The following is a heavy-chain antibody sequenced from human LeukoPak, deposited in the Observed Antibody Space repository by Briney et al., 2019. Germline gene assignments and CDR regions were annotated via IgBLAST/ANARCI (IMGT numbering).Heavy chain of an antibody. CDR2: ISYDGNHT. CDR3: AREEQELVRDYYYYMDV. CDR1: GFIFSNFA. V-gene: IGHV3-30*01. J-gene: IGHJ6*03. D-gene: IGHD6-13*01. Sequence: PGGSLRLSCAASGFIFSNFAMHWVRQAPGKGLEWVALISYDGNHTYYADSMKGRFTISRDNSRNVLYLQMTSLRGDDSAVYYCAREEQELVRDYYYYMDVWGKGSTVTVSS.